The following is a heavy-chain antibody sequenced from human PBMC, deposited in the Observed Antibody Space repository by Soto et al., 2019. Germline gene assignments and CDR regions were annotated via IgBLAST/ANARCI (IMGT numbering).Heavy chain of an antibody. J-gene: IGHJ6*02. CDR1: GDSVSSSYYY. CDR2: IFYSGST. CDR3: ARRGSSRQIYHYGMDV. V-gene: IGHV4-39*01. Sequence: QVQLQESGPGLVKPSETLSLTCTVSGDSVSSSYYYWGWIRQPPGKGLEWIGSIFYSGSTYYNPSLKSRVTISVDTSKNQFSLKLSCVTAADTAVYYCARRGSSRQIYHYGMDVWGPGTTVTVSS. D-gene: IGHD6-13*01.